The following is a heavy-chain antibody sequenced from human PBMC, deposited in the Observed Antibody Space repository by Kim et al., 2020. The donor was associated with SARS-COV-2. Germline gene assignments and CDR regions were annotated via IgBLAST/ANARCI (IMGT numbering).Heavy chain of an antibody. Sequence: GESLKISCKGSGYCFTSYWISWVRQMPGKGLEWMGRIDPSDSYTNYSPSFQGHVTISADKSISTAYLQWSSLKASDTAMYYCARHNKTTSYYGMDVWGQGTTVTVSS. J-gene: IGHJ6*02. CDR3: ARHNKTTSYYGMDV. CDR2: IDPSDSYT. CDR1: GYCFTSYW. D-gene: IGHD1-7*01. V-gene: IGHV5-10-1*01.